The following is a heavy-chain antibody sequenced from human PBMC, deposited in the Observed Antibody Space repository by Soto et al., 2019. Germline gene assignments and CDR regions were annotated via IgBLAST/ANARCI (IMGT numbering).Heavy chain of an antibody. V-gene: IGHV3-30*18. CDR2: ISYDGSNK. CDR1: GFTFCSYG. J-gene: IGHJ4*02. Sequence: WGSLRLSCAPAGFTFCSYGMHRVRQPPGKGLEWVAVISYDGSNKYYADSVKGRFTISRDNSKNTLYLQMNSLRAEDTAVYYCAKNRYSGYAQQGVSGYWGQGTLVTVSS. CDR3: AKNRYSGYAQQGVSGY. D-gene: IGHD5-12*01.